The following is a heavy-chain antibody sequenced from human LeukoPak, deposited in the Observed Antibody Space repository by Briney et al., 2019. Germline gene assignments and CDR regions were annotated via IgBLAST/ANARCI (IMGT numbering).Heavy chain of an antibody. CDR3: ARRYYGSGSYYNWFDP. D-gene: IGHD3-10*01. Sequence: GESLKISRKGSGYSFTSYWIGWVRQMPGKGLEWMGIIYPGDSDTRYSPSFQGQVTISADKSISTAYLQWSSLKASDTATYYCARRYYGSGSYYNWFDPWGQGTLVTVSS. J-gene: IGHJ5*02. CDR2: IYPGDSDT. V-gene: IGHV5-51*01. CDR1: GYSFTSYW.